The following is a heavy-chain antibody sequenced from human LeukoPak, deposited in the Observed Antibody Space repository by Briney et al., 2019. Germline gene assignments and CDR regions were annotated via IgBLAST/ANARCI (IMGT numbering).Heavy chain of an antibody. D-gene: IGHD2-2*01. CDR3: ARGRCPWDV. CDR1: GDSISSGSYF. CDR2: IYSSGST. Sequence: PSETLSLTCTVSGDSISSGSYFWSWIRQPAGEGLEWIGRIYSSGSTSYSPSLKSRVTISVDRSKNQFSLKLSSVTAADTAVYYCARGRCPWDVWGQGTTVTVSS. J-gene: IGHJ6*02. V-gene: IGHV4-61*02.